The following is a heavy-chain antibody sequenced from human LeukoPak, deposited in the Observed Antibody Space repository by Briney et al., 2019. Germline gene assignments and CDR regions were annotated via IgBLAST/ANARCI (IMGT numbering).Heavy chain of an antibody. CDR3: ARDLTGGEYFDS. V-gene: IGHV3-21*01. J-gene: IGHJ4*02. CDR1: GFTLSSYK. Sequence: GVSLRLSCAASGFTLSSYKMTWVRQAPGKGLEWVASISPSSSYIYYGDSLKGRVTVSRDNAKNSLFLQMSSLRAEDTAIYYCARDLTGGEYFDSWGQGTLVSVSS. CDR2: ISPSSSYI. D-gene: IGHD3-16*01.